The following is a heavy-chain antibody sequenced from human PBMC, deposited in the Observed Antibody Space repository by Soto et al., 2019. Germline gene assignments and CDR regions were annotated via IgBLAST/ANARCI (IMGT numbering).Heavy chain of an antibody. D-gene: IGHD6-6*01. Sequence: PGGSLRLSCAASGFTFSSYSMNWVRQAPGKGLEWVSYISSSSSTIYYADSVKGRFTISRDNAKNSLYLQMNSLGDEDTAVYYCARPEYSSSSYGMDVWGQGTTVTVS. V-gene: IGHV3-48*02. J-gene: IGHJ6*02. CDR1: GFTFSSYS. CDR2: ISSSSSTI. CDR3: ARPEYSSSSYGMDV.